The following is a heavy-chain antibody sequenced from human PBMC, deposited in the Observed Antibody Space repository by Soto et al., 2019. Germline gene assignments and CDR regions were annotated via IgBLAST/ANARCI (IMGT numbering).Heavy chain of an antibody. D-gene: IGHD6-19*01. CDR1: GFPFSFYS. V-gene: IGHV3-48*01. CDR3: AKGGRQWLVTYDFNY. CDR2: ITSTSSAI. J-gene: IGHJ4*02. Sequence: GGSLRLSCAASGFPFSFYSMNWVRQAPGKGLEWISYITSTSSAIYYADSVKGRFTISRDSSKNTVSLEMTSLRAEDTAVYYCAKGGRQWLVTYDFNYWGQGALVTVSS.